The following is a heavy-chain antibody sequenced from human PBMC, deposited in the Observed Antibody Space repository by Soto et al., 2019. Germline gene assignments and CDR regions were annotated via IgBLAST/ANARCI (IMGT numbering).Heavy chain of an antibody. V-gene: IGHV3-23*01. CDR2: ISGSGDNT. CDR1: GFTFSTYA. J-gene: IGHJ4*02. Sequence: EVQLLESGGGLVQPGGSLRLSCAASGFTFSTYAMTWVRRAPGKGRGWVSSISGSGDNTFYADSVKGRFTISRDKSKNSLYLQMNSLRDWDTAVYYCARGFSAGKGSPPDYWGQGTLVTVSS. CDR3: ARGFSAGKGSPPDY. D-gene: IGHD3-10*01.